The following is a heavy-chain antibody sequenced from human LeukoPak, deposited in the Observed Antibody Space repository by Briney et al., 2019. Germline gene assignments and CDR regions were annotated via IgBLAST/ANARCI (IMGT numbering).Heavy chain of an antibody. CDR3: ARVDYGDYLFDY. CDR1: GYTFTSYG. V-gene: IGHV1-2*02. J-gene: IGHJ4*02. CDR2: INPSSGGT. D-gene: IGHD4-17*01. Sequence: EASVKVSCKASGYTFTSYGISWVRQAPGQGLEWMGWINPSSGGTNYAQKFQGRVTMTRDTSISTAYMELSRLRSDDTAVYYCARVDYGDYLFDYWGQGTLVTVSS.